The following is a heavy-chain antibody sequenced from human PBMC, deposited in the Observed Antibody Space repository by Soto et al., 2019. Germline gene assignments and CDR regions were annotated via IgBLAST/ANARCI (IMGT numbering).Heavy chain of an antibody. Sequence: GGSLRLSCAASGFTFSSYAMHWFRQAPGKGLEWVAVISYDGSNKYYADSVKGRFTISRDNSKNTLYLQMNSLRAEDTAVYYCARPGYSGYDSSAFDIWGQGTMVTVSS. J-gene: IGHJ3*02. D-gene: IGHD5-12*01. CDR2: ISYDGSNK. CDR3: ARPGYSGYDSSAFDI. V-gene: IGHV3-30-3*01. CDR1: GFTFSSYA.